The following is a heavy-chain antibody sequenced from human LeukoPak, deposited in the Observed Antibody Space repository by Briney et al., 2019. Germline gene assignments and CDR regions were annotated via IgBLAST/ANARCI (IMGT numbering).Heavy chain of an antibody. CDR2: VYHSGTT. Sequence: PSETLSLTCTVSGGSISYHYCNWIRQPPGEGVEWIGYVYHSGTTNYNPSLKSRVTISLDTSKNHFSLRLNSLTAADTAVYYCAITRWDTIFDHWGQGALVSVSS. D-gene: IGHD5-18*01. V-gene: IGHV4-59*11. J-gene: IGHJ4*02. CDR3: AITRWDTIFDH. CDR1: GGSISYHY.